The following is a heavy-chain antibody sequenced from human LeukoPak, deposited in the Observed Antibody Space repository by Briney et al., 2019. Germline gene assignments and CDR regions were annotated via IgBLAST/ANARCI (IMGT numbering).Heavy chain of an antibody. CDR2: INPNRGGT. D-gene: IGHD3-22*01. CDR1: GYTFTGYY. J-gene: IGHJ5*02. V-gene: IGHV1-2*02. CDR3: ARSAHYYDSSGYYGNNWFDP. Sequence: ASVKVSCKASGYTFTGYYMHWVRQAPGQGLEWMGWINPNRGGTNYAQKFQGRVTMTRDTSISTAYMELSRLRSDDTAVYYCARSAHYYDSSGYYGNNWFDPWGQGALVTVSS.